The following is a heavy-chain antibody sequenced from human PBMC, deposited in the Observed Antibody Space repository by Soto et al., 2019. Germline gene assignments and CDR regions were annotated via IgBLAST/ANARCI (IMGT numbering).Heavy chain of an antibody. V-gene: IGHV1-69*01. CDR1: GGTFSSYA. D-gene: IGHD3-22*01. Sequence: QVQLVQSGAEVKKPGSSVKVSCKASGGTFSSYAISWVRQAPGQGLEWMGGIIPIFGTANYAQKFQGRVTITADESTSTAYMELSSLRSEDTAVYYCARDSTYYYDSSGYYYLDYWGQGTPVTVSS. CDR2: IIPIFGTA. CDR3: ARDSTYYYDSSGYYYLDY. J-gene: IGHJ4*02.